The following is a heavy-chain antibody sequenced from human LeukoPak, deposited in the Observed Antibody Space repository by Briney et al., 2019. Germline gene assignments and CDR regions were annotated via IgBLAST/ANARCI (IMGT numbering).Heavy chain of an antibody. CDR3: AREGGYDAFDI. V-gene: IGHV3-53*01. Sequence: PGGSLRLSCAASGFTLSSNYMTWVRRAPGKGLEWVSVIYSGGSTYYADSVKGRFTISRDNSKNTLYLQMNSLRAEDTAVYYCAREGGYDAFDIWGQGTMVTVSS. CDR2: IYSGGST. D-gene: IGHD3-22*01. CDR1: GFTLSSNY. J-gene: IGHJ3*02.